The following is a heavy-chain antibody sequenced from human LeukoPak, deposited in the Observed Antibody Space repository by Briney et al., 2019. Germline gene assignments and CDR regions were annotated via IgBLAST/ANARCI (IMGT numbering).Heavy chain of an antibody. CDR2: IYYSGST. V-gene: IGHV4-59*08. CDR3: ARRKETIDY. CDR1: GGSISSYY. D-gene: IGHD1-7*01. J-gene: IGHJ4*02. Sequence: SETLSLTCTVSGGSISSYYWSWIRQPPGKGLEWIGYIYYSGSTNYNPSLKSRVTISVDTSKNQFSLKLSSVTAADTAVYYCARRKETIDYWGQGTLVTVSS.